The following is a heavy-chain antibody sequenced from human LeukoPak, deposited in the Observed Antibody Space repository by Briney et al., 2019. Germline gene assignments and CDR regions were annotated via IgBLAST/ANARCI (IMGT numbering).Heavy chain of an antibody. V-gene: IGHV4-34*01. D-gene: IGHD1-26*01. CDR2: INHSGST. J-gene: IGHJ4*02. CDR3: ARGTQGGSFDY. CDR1: GGSFSGYY. Sequence: SETLSLTCAVYGGSFSGYYWSWIRQPPGKGLEWIGEINHSGSTNYNPSLKSRVTISVDTSKNQFSLKLSSVTAADTAVYYCARGTQGGSFDYWGQGTLVTVSS.